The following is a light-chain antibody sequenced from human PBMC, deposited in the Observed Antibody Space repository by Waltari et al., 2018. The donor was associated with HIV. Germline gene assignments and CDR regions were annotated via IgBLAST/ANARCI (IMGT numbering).Light chain of an antibody. CDR2: AAS. CDR1: QSISNY. Sequence: DIQMTQSPSSLSASVGDRVTITCRPSQSISNYLHWYQQKPGKAPKLLIYAASSLQSGVPSRFSGSGSGTDFTLTISSLQPEDSGAYYCQQGSRTPLTFGGGTKVEIK. CDR3: QQGSRTPLT. J-gene: IGKJ4*01. V-gene: IGKV1-39*01.